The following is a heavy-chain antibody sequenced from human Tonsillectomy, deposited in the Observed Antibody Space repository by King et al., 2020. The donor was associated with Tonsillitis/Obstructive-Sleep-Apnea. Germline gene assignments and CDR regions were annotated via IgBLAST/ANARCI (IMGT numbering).Heavy chain of an antibody. CDR1: GFTFSSYE. CDR3: ARERSYYKGYFDY. V-gene: IGHV3-48*03. CDR2: XXSXGSXI. Sequence: VQLVESGGGLVQPGGSLRLSCAASGFTFSSYEMNWVRQAPGKGLEWVXXXXSXGSXIXYADSVKGRFTISRDXXKNSLYLQMXSLRAEDTAVYYCARERSYYKGYFDYWGQGTLVTVSS. D-gene: IGHD1-26*01. J-gene: IGHJ4*02.